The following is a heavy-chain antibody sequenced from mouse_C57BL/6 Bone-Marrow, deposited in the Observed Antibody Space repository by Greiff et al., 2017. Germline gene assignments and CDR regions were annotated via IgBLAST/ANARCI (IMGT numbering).Heavy chain of an antibody. CDR2: IDPSDSYT. D-gene: IGHD1-1*01. J-gene: IGHJ4*01. Sequence: QVQLQQPGAELVKPGASVKLSCKASGYTFTSYWMHWVKQRPGQGLEWIGEIDPSDSYTNYNQKFKGKATLTVDTSSSTAYMQLSSLTSEDSAVYYCARSLLHLYALGDWGQGTTVTVAT. CDR3: ARSLLHLYALGD. CDR1: GYTFTSYW. V-gene: IGHV1-50*01.